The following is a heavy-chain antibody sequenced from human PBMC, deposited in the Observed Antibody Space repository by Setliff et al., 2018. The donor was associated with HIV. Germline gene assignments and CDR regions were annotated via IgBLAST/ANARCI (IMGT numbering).Heavy chain of an antibody. V-gene: IGHV1-8*01. CDR1: GYTFTGYD. Sequence: ASVKVSCKASGYTFTGYDINWVRQATGQGLEWMGWMNPDSGNTGYTQRFQGRVTMTRNTSISTAYMELSSLRVEDTAVYYCTRGRPLGVPDHWGQGTLVTVSS. CDR2: MNPDSGNT. CDR3: TRGRPLGVPDH. D-gene: IGHD3-10*01. J-gene: IGHJ4*02.